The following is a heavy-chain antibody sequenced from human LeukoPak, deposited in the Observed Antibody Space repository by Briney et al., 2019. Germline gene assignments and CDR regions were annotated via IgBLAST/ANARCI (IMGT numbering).Heavy chain of an antibody. V-gene: IGHV3-30*02. J-gene: IGHJ4*02. CDR3: AKTSSSSWYYFDY. CDR2: IRYDGSNK. D-gene: IGHD6-13*01. CDR1: GFTVSSYG. Sequence: GGSLRLSCAASGFTVSSYGMHWVRQAPGKGLEWVAFIRYDGSNKYYADSVKGRFTISRDNSKNTLYLQMNSLRAEDTAVYYCAKTSSSSWYYFDYWGQGTLVTVSS.